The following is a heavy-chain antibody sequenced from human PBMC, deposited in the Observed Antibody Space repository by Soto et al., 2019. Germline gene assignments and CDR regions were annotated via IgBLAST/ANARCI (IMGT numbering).Heavy chain of an antibody. CDR3: ASNGYSGYETGFDY. J-gene: IGHJ4*02. CDR1: GGTFSSYA. D-gene: IGHD5-12*01. V-gene: IGHV1-69*13. Sequence: ASVKVSCKASGGTFSSYAISWVRQAPGQGLEWMGGIIPIFGTANYTQKFQGRVTITADESTSTAYMELSSLRSEDTAVYYCASNGYSGYETGFDYWGQGTLVTVSS. CDR2: IIPIFGTA.